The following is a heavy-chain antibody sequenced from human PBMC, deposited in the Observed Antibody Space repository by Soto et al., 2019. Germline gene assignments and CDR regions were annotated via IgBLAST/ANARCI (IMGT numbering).Heavy chain of an antibody. J-gene: IGHJ6*01. Sequence: GGSLRLSCVASGFSFSDYDIHWVRQVPGRGLEWVSAIGAARDPYYLGSVKGRFSISRENAKNSVYLQMNDLRAGDSAVYYCARAYTGRLPRREDYYYAMDVWGPGTTVTVSS. CDR1: GFSFSDYD. D-gene: IGHD5-18*01. CDR2: IGAARDP. CDR3: ARAYTGRLPRREDYYYAMDV. V-gene: IGHV3-13*04.